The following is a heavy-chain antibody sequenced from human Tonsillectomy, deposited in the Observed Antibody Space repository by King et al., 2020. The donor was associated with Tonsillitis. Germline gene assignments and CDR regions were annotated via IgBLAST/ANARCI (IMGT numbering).Heavy chain of an antibody. CDR3: AKDSCDFWSGFLDYYYYYYMDV. D-gene: IGHD3-3*01. CDR2: ISGSGTIT. J-gene: IGHJ6*03. CDR1: GFTFSGYA. V-gene: IGHV3-23*04. Sequence: VQLVESGGGLVQPGGSLRLSCAASGFTFSGYAMRWVRQAPGKGLEWVSTISGSGTITYYADSVKGRFTISRDNSKNKLYLQMNSLRAEDTAVYYCAKDSCDFWSGFLDYYYYYYMDVWGKGTTVTVSS.